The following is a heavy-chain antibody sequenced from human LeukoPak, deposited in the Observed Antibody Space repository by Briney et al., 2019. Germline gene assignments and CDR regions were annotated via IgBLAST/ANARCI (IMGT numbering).Heavy chain of an antibody. CDR1: GFSFNSFE. Sequence: SGGSLRLSCAASGFSFNSFEMSWVRQAPGKGLEWVSYISSSGSTIYYADSVKGRFTISRDNAKNSLYLQMNSLRAEDTAVYYCARGWYNSGYYCDYWGQGTLVTVSS. CDR2: ISSSGSTI. V-gene: IGHV3-48*03. D-gene: IGHD6-19*01. CDR3: ARGWYNSGYYCDY. J-gene: IGHJ4*02.